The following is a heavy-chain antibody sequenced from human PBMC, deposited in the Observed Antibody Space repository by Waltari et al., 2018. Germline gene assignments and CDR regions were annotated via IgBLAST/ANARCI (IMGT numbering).Heavy chain of an antibody. CDR3: ARYVDIIHPHPRYYYYYMDV. CDR2: IYYSGST. D-gene: IGHD5-12*01. V-gene: IGHV4-59*01. J-gene: IGHJ6*03. CDR1: GGSISSYY. Sequence: QVQLQESGPGLVKPSETRSLTCTASGGSISSYYWSWLLQPPGKGLEWIGYIYYSGSTNYNPSLKSRVTISVDTSKNQFSLKLSSVTAADTAVYYCARYVDIIHPHPRYYYYYMDVWGKGTTVTVSS.